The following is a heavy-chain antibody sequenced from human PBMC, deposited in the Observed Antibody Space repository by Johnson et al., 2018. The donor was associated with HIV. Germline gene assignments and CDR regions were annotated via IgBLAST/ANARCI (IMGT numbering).Heavy chain of an antibody. J-gene: IGHJ3*02. Sequence: VQVVESGGGLVQPGGSLRLSCAASGFTFSSYAMSWVRQAPGKGLEWVSVIYSGGSTYYADSVKGRFTISRDNSKNTLYLQMNNLRAEDTAGYYCRTGVGIDAFDIWGQGTMVTVSS. CDR1: GFTFSSYA. D-gene: IGHD2-21*01. CDR3: RTGVGIDAFDI. CDR2: IYSGGST. V-gene: IGHV3-23*03.